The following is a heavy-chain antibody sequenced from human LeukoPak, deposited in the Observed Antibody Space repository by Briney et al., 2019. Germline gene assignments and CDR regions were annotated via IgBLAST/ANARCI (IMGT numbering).Heavy chain of an antibody. CDR3: ARGGDGDNSALRSFDY. D-gene: IGHD5-24*01. J-gene: IGHJ4*02. CDR1: GYSFTSYW. Sequence: GESLKISCKGSGYSFTSYWIAWVRQMPGEGLEWMGTIYPGGSDTRYSPSFQGQVTFSADKSLSPASLQWSSLKARDSAMYYGARGGDGDNSALRSFDYWGQGTLVIVSS. V-gene: IGHV5-51*01. CDR2: IYPGGSDT.